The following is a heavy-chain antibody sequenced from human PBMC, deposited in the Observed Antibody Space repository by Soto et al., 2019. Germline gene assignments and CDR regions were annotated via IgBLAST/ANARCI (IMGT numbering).Heavy chain of an antibody. CDR3: ASSSLWAGTTGYYFDY. V-gene: IGHV3-66*01. CDR1: EFTVSSNY. D-gene: IGHD1-7*01. Sequence: PGGPLRLSCAASEFTVSSNYMSWVRQDPGKGLEWVSILYSVGTTYYADSVKGRVTITRDTSASTAYMELSSLRSEDTAVYYCASSSLWAGTTGYYFDYWGQGTLVTVSS. J-gene: IGHJ4*02. CDR2: LYSVGTT.